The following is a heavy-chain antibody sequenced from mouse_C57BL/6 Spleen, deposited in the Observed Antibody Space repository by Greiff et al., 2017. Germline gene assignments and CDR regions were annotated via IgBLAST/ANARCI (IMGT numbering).Heavy chain of an antibody. CDR1: GYSFTGYY. CDR3: ARLGGNYVGGAMDY. Sequence: VQLQQSGPELVKPGASVKISCKASGYSFTGYYMNWVKQSPEKSLEWIGEINPSTGGTTYNQKFKAKATLTVDKSSSTAYMQLKSLTSEDSAVYYCARLGGNYVGGAMDYWGQGTSVTVSS. J-gene: IGHJ4*01. D-gene: IGHD2-1*01. CDR2: INPSTGGT. V-gene: IGHV1-42*01.